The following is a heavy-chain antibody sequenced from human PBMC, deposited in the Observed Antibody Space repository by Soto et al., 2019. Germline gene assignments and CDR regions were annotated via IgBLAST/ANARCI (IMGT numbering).Heavy chain of an antibody. CDR2: INPNSGDP. V-gene: IGHV1-2*04. J-gene: IGHJ6*02. CDR3: ARGASLYYGMDV. CDR1: GYTFTVHH. Sequence: QVQLVQSGAEVKKPGASVKVSCKASGYTFTVHHIHWVRQVPGQGLEWMGWINPNSGDPNYAQKFQGWVTMTRDTSITTAYMDLSRLPSDDTALYYCARGASLYYGMDVWGQGTTVTVSS.